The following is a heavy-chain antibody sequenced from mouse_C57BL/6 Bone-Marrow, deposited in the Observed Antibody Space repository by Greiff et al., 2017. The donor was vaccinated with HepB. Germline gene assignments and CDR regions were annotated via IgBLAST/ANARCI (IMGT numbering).Heavy chain of an antibody. CDR2: IYPGSGNT. CDR3: ASDRGFAY. CDR1: GYTFTDYY. Sequence: VKLQESGAELVRPGASVKLSCKASGYTFTDYYINWVKQRPGQGLEWIARIYPGSGNTYYNEKFKGKATLTAEKSSSTAYMQLSSLTSEDSAVYFCASDRGFAYWGQGTLVTVSA. J-gene: IGHJ3*01. V-gene: IGHV1-76*01.